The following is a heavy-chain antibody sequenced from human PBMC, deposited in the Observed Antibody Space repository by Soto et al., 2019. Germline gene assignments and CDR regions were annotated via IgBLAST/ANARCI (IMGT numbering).Heavy chain of an antibody. CDR1: GFTFSSYA. V-gene: IGHV3-23*01. D-gene: IGHD3-3*02. CDR3: AKSSFSSSPYYFDY. CDR2: ISGRGGST. J-gene: IGHJ4*02. Sequence: GGSLRLSCAASGFTFSSYAMSWVRQAPGKGLEWVSAISGRGGSTYYAASVKGRFTISRDNSKNTLYLQMNSLRAEDTAVYYCAKSSFSSSPYYFDYWGQGTLVTVSS.